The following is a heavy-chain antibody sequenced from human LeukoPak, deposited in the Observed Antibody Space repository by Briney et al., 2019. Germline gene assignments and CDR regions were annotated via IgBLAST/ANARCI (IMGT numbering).Heavy chain of an antibody. V-gene: IGHV4-34*01. CDR1: GGTFNDYY. CDR2: ISHSGSTT. Sequence: SETLSLTCTVYGGTFNDYYWSWIRQSPGKGLEWIGEISHSGSTTNYNPSLKSRVTISVDTSKNQFSLQLRSVTAADTAVYYCAREDPQTTVPEGMDVWGQGTTVTVSS. J-gene: IGHJ6*02. CDR3: AREDPQTTVPEGMDV. D-gene: IGHD4-17*01.